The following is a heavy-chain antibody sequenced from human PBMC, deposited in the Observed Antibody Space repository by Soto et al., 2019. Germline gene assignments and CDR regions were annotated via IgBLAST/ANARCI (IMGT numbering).Heavy chain of an antibody. CDR1: GFTFDDYT. V-gene: IGHV3-43*01. Sequence: GSLRLSCAASGFTFDDYTMHWVRQAPGKGLEWVSLISWDGGSTYYADSVKGRFTISRDNSKNSLYLQMNSLRTEDTALYYCAKETFTATTGDQNYGMDVWGQGTTVTVSS. J-gene: IGHJ6*02. CDR3: AKETFTATTGDQNYGMDV. D-gene: IGHD5-18*01. CDR2: ISWDGGST.